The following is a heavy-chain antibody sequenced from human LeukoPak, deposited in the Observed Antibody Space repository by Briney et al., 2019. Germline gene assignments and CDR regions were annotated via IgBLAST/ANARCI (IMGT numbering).Heavy chain of an antibody. Sequence: PGRSLRLSCAASGFTFSSYGMHWVRQAPGKGLEWVAVIWYDGSNKYYADSVKGRFTISRDNSKNTLYLQMNSLRAEDTAVYYCAKDSYTGYDFWSGYYTGYFDYWGQGTLVTVSS. V-gene: IGHV3-33*06. CDR1: GFTFSSYG. D-gene: IGHD3-3*01. CDR2: IWYDGSNK. J-gene: IGHJ4*02. CDR3: AKDSYTGYDFWSGYYTGYFDY.